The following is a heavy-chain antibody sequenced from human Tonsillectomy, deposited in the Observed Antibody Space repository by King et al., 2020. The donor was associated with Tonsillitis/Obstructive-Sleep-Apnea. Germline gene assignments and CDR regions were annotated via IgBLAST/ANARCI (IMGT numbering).Heavy chain of an antibody. V-gene: IGHV3-23*04. J-gene: IGHJ4*02. CDR1: GFTFSTYA. Sequence: VQLVESGGGLVQPGGSLRLSCAASGFTFSTYAMSWVRQAPGKGLEWVSGFGASGGTTYYADSVKGRFTISRDNSKNTLYLQMSSLRAEDTAVYYCAKGSHDFDYRGQGTLVTVSS. CDR3: AKGSHDFDY. CDR2: FGASGGTT.